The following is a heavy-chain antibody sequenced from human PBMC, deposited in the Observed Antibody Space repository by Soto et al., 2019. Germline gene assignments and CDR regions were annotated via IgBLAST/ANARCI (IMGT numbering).Heavy chain of an antibody. CDR1: GFSVSNTY. Sequence: EVQLVESGGGLIQPGGSLRLSCAVSGFSVSNTYMSWVRQAPGKGLEWISVIYRGRATYYADSVKGRFPISRDDSRDTVYLQMNSLTPEDTAVYFCARDRSDSSRADSFDIWGQGTMVTVSS. CDR2: IYRGRAT. V-gene: IGHV3-53*01. J-gene: IGHJ3*02. CDR3: ARDRSDSSRADSFDI. D-gene: IGHD6-25*01.